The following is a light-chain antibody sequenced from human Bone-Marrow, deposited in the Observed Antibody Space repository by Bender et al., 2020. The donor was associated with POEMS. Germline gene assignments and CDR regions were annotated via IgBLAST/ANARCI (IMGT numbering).Light chain of an antibody. CDR2: DVS. J-gene: IGLJ3*02. Sequence: QSALTQPASVSGSPGQSITISCTGTSNDVGGYNWVSWYQHNPGTAPKLMIYDVSSRPSLASHRFSGSKSGNTASLTISGLQAEDEADYYCTSYASTDTWVFGGGTKLTVV. CDR1: SNDVGGYNW. CDR3: TSYASTDTWV. V-gene: IGLV2-14*03.